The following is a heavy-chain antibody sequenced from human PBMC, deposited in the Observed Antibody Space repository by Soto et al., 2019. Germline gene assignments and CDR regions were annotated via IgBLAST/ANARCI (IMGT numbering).Heavy chain of an antibody. CDR3: ARDYNRTSPWIRDYYYYGMDV. CDR2: IYYSGNT. D-gene: IGHD3-10*01. CDR1: GGSVRSGSYY. V-gene: IGHV4-39*07. Sequence: SETLSLTCTVSGGSVRSGSYYWGWIRQPPGKGLEWIGSIYYSGNTYYNPSLKSRVTISVDTSKNQFSLKLSSVTAADTAVYYCARDYNRTSPWIRDYYYYGMDVWGQGTTVTVSS. J-gene: IGHJ6*02.